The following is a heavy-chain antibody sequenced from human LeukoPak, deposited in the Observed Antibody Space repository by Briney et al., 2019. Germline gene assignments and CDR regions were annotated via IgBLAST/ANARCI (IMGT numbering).Heavy chain of an antibody. CDR3: AKGMTSSPYTAVDC. V-gene: IGHV3-23*01. J-gene: IGHJ4*02. CDR1: GFTFSSYA. CDR2: ITPSGDGT. Sequence: GGSLRLSCAASGFTFSSYAMSWVRQAPGKGLEWVSTITPSGDGTYYADSVKGRFTISRDNSKNTLYLQTNSLRADDTGVYVCAKGMTSSPYTAVDCWGQGTLVTVSS. D-gene: IGHD3-16*01.